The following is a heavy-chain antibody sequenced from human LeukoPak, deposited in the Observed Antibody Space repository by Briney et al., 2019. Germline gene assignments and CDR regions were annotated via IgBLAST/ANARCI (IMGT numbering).Heavy chain of an antibody. CDR3: ARDLGLHPGGVDY. V-gene: IGHV3-66*02. CDR2: IYSGGST. CDR1: GFSFDDYG. D-gene: IGHD3-16*01. J-gene: IGHJ4*02. Sequence: GGSLRLSCAASGFSFDDYGMSWVRQAPGKGLEWVSVIYSGGSTYYADSVKGRFTISRDNSKNTLYLQMGSLRAEDMAVYYCARDLGLHPGGVDYWGQGTLVTVSS.